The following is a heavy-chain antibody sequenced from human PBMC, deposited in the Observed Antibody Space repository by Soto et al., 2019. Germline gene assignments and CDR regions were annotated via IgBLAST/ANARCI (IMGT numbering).Heavy chain of an antibody. Sequence: SETLSLTCAVYGASLSDNYCNWLRQPPGKGLEWIGEINHSGNTNYNPSLRSRVTISIDTSKNQLSLNLRSVSAADTAVYYCARGRGEFDAWGRGTPVT. CDR1: GASLSDNY. J-gene: IGHJ5*02. D-gene: IGHD2-21*01. CDR2: INHSGNT. V-gene: IGHV4-34*01. CDR3: ARGRGEFDA.